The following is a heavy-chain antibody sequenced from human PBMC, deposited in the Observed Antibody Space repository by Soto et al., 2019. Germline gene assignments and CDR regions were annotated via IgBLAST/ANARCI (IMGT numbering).Heavy chain of an antibody. D-gene: IGHD4-17*01. CDR3: ARGAGDYRTPFDH. V-gene: IGHV4-59*01. J-gene: IGHJ4*02. Sequence: SETLSLTCTVSGGSISSYYWSWIRQPPGKGLEWIGYVSYSGGSNYNPSLKSRVTMSVDTSKNHLSLKLSSLTAADTAVYYCARGAGDYRTPFDHWGQGTLVTVSS. CDR1: GGSISSYY. CDR2: VSYSGGS.